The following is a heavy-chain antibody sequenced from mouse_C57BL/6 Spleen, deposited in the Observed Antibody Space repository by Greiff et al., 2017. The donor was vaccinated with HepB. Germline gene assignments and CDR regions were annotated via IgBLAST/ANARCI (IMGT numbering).Heavy chain of an antibody. V-gene: IGHV5-17*01. CDR2: ISSGSSTI. Sequence: EVLLVESGGGLVKPGGSLKLSCAASGFTFSDYGMHWVRQSPEKGLEWVAYISSGSSTIYYADKVKGRFTISRDNAKNTLFLQMTSLRSEDTAMYYCARPYYYGSRGGWFAYWGQGTLVTVSA. CDR1: GFTFSDYG. J-gene: IGHJ3*01. D-gene: IGHD1-1*01. CDR3: ARPYYYGSRGGWFAY.